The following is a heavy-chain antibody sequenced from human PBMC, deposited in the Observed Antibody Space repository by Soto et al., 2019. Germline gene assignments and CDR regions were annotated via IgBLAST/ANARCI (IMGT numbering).Heavy chain of an antibody. V-gene: IGHV3-33*01. CDR1: AFTFSSYG. D-gene: IGHD5-18*01. Sequence: QVQLVESGGGVVQPGRSLRLSCAASAFTFSSYGMHWVRQAPGKGLEWVAVIWYDGSNKYYADSVKGRFTISRDNSKNTLYLQMNSLRAEDTAVYYCARRGGIQLWLRYYYGMDVWGQGTTVTVSS. J-gene: IGHJ6*02. CDR2: IWYDGSNK. CDR3: ARRGGIQLWLRYYYGMDV.